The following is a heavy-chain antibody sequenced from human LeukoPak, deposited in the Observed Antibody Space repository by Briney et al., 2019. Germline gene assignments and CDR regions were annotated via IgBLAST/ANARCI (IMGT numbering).Heavy chain of an antibody. CDR2: NNPNTGGT. D-gene: IGHD2-2*01. CDR1: GYTFTDYY. CDR3: VREYCSSTSCHYYFDY. V-gene: IGHV1-2*06. J-gene: IGHJ4*02. Sequence: SVKVSCRASGYTFTDYYMHWVRQAPGQGLEWMGRNNPNTGGTIYTQKFQGRVTMTRDTSISTAYMELNRLTSDDTAVYYCVREYCSSTSCHYYFDYWGQGALVTVSS.